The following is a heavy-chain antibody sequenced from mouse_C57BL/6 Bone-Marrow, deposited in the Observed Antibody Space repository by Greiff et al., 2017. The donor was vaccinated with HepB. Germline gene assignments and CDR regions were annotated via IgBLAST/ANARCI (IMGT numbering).Heavy chain of an antibody. Sequence: DVMLVESGGGLVKPGGSLKLSCAASGFTFSDYGMHWVRQAPEKGLEWVAYISSGSSTIYYADTVKGRFTISRDNAKNTLFLQMTSLRSEDTAMYYCARKRRDAVVATPFAYWGQGTLVTVSA. CDR2: ISSGSSTI. CDR1: GFTFSDYG. D-gene: IGHD1-1*01. V-gene: IGHV5-17*01. CDR3: ARKRRDAVVATPFAY. J-gene: IGHJ3*01.